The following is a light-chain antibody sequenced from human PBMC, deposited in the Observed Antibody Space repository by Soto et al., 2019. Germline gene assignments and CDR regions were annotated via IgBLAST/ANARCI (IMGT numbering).Light chain of an antibody. J-gene: IGKJ1*01. CDR2: DAS. Sequence: EIVLTQSPGTLSLSPGERATLSCRASSSVSTSLAWYQQKPGQAPRLLIYDASTKAAGIPARFSGSGSGTVFTLTISGLEPEDFAVYYCQQRRTWPWTFGQGTKVEIK. V-gene: IGKV3-11*01. CDR3: QQRRTWPWT. CDR1: SSVSTS.